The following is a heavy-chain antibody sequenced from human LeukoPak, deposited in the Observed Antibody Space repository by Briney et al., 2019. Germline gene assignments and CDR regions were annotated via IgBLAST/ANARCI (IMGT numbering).Heavy chain of an antibody. V-gene: IGHV3-30*18. J-gene: IGHJ4*02. CDR1: GFTFSNYG. CDR2: ISYDGANK. CDR3: GNHFPHFDY. D-gene: IGHD3-3*02. Sequence: GRSLRLSCAASGFTFSNYGMRWVRRAPGKGLEWVAVISYDGANKYYADSVKGRFTISRDNSKNTLYLQMNSLRAEDTAVYYCGNHFPHFDYWGQGTLVTVSS.